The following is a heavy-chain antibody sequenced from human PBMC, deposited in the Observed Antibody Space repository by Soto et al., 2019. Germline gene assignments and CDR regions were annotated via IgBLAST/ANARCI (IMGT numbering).Heavy chain of an antibody. J-gene: IGHJ4*02. CDR1: GYTFTRYA. CDR2: INAGNGNT. Sequence: QVQLVQSGAEEKKPGASVKVSCKASGYTFTRYAMHWVRQAPGPRLEWMGWINAGNGNTKYSQKFQGRGTITRDTSASTAYMELSSLRSEDTAVYYCARSSVVVTALDYWGQGTLVTVSS. D-gene: IGHD2-21*02. CDR3: ARSSVVVTALDY. V-gene: IGHV1-3*05.